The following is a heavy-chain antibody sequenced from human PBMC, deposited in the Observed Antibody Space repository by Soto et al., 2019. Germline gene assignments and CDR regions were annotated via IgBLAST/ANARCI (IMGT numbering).Heavy chain of an antibody. J-gene: IGHJ3*02. D-gene: IGHD1-26*01. CDR2: INTYSSYT. CDR1: GFTFGDYA. V-gene: IGHV3-21*03. Sequence: GGSLRLSCTTSGFTFGDYAVSWVRQAPGRGLEWVSPINTYSSYTHYADSVKGRFTISRDNAKNSLYLQMSSLKTEDTAVYYCTRGGLKWELLLYAFDIWGQGTMVTVSS. CDR3: TRGGLKWELLLYAFDI.